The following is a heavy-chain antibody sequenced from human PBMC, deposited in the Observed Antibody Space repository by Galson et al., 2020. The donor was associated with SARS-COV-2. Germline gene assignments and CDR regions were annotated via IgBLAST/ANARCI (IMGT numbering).Heavy chain of an antibody. CDR1: GYTLTELS. J-gene: IGHJ6*02. D-gene: IGHD3-3*01. V-gene: IGHV1-24*01. CDR3: ATASVLRFLEWSYYYYYGMDG. Sequence: ASVKVSCKVSGYTLTELSMHWVRQAPGKGLEWMGGFDPEDGETIYAQKFQDRVTMTEDTSTDTAYMELSSLRSEDTAVYYCATASVLRFLEWSYYYYYGMDGWGQGATVTFSS. CDR2: FDPEDGET.